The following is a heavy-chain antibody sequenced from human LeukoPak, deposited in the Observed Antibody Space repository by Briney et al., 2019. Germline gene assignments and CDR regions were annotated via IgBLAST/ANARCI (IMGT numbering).Heavy chain of an antibody. CDR2: IRYDGSNK. J-gene: IGHJ6*03. Sequence: GGSLRLSCAASGFTFSSYSMNWVRQAPGKGLEWVALIRYDGSNKYYADSVKGRFTISRDNSKNTLYLQMNSLRAEDTAVYYCAKDSTAGYYYYYMDVWGKGTTVTVSS. V-gene: IGHV3-30*02. D-gene: IGHD4-17*01. CDR3: AKDSTAGYYYYYMDV. CDR1: GFTFSSYS.